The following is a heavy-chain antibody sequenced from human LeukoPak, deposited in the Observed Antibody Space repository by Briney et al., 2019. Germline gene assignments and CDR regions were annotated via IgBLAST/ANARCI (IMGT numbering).Heavy chain of an antibody. J-gene: IGHJ4*02. Sequence: SETLSLTCTVSGGSISSYYWGWIRQPPGKGLEWIGSIYYSGSTYYNPSLKSRVTISVDTSKSQFSLKLSSVTAADTAVYYCARVAPEWELRTGAFDYWGQGTLVTVSS. CDR2: IYYSGST. CDR1: GGSISSYY. D-gene: IGHD1-26*01. CDR3: ARVAPEWELRTGAFDY. V-gene: IGHV4-39*07.